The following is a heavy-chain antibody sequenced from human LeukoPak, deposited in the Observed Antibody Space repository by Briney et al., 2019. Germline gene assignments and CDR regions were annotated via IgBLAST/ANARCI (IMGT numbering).Heavy chain of an antibody. J-gene: IGHJ1*01. CDR2: IYYSGST. D-gene: IGHD2-2*01. CDR3: ARSYCSSTSCYAGGYFQH. CDR1: GGSIGSSNYY. V-gene: IGHV4-39*01. Sequence: NTSETLSLTCTVSGGSIGSSNYYWGWIRQPPGRGLEWIGNIYYSGSTYYNPSLKSRVTISVDTSKNQFSLKLNSVTAADTAVYYCARSYCSSTSCYAGGYFQHWGQGTLVTVSS.